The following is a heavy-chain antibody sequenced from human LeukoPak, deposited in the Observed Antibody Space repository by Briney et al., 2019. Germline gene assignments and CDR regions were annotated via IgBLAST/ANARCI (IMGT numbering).Heavy chain of an antibody. CDR2: IYYSGST. V-gene: IGHV4-59*01. Sequence: PSETLSLTCTGSGGSISSYYWSWIRQPPGKGLEWIGYIYYSGSTNYNPSLKSRVTISVDTSKNQFSLKLSSVTAADTAIYYCARVHSSGYYFFDYWGQGTLVTVSS. CDR1: GGSISSYY. D-gene: IGHD3-22*01. CDR3: ARVHSSGYYFFDY. J-gene: IGHJ4*02.